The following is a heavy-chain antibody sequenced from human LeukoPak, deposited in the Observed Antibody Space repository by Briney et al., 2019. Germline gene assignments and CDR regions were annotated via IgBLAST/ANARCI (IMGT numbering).Heavy chain of an antibody. J-gene: IGHJ4*02. CDR1: GFTFTNYV. CDR2: IKQDGSEK. D-gene: IGHD2-15*01. Sequence: GGSLRLSCAASGFTFTNYVMSWVRQAPGKGLEWVANIKQDGSEKYYVDSVKGRFIISRDNPKNSLFLQMSSLRVEGTAVYYCARDCSGGNCFEGSVYWGQGTLVTVSS. CDR3: ARDCSGGNCFEGSVY. V-gene: IGHV3-7*01.